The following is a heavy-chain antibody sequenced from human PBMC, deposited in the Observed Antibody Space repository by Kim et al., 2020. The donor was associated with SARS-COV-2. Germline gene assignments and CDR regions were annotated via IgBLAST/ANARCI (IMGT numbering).Heavy chain of an antibody. CDR2: IDPSDSYT. J-gene: IGHJ4*02. CDR1: GYSFTSYW. V-gene: IGHV5-10-1*01. D-gene: IGHD3-10*01. Sequence: GESLQISCKGSGYSFTSYWISWVRQMPGKGLEWMGRIDPSDSYTNYSPSFQGHVTISADKSISTAYLQWSSLKASDTAMYYCARHLKVTGLLWYKYYFDYWGQGTLVTVSS. CDR3: ARHLKVTGLLWYKYYFDY.